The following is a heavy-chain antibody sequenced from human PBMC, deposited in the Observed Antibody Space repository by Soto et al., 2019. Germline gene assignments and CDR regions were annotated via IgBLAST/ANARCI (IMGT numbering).Heavy chain of an antibody. J-gene: IGHJ4*02. D-gene: IGHD3-16*01. CDR1: GGSIISYH. CDR3: ARHSRGEAGGSFAY. V-gene: IGHV4-59*08. CDR2: IYYSGST. Sequence: KHSCSLSLTFAVCGGSIISYHWIWIRQPPGKGLEWIGYIYYSGSTNYNPSLKSRVTISVDTSKNQFSLKLSSVTAADTAVYYCARHSRGEAGGSFAYWGQGTLVPVSS.